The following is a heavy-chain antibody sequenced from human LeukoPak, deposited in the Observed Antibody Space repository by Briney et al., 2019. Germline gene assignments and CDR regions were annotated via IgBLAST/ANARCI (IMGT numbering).Heavy chain of an antibody. J-gene: IGHJ3*02. V-gene: IGHV1-2*02. Sequence: GASVKVSCKASGYTFTGYYMHWVRQAPGQGLEWMGWINPNSGGTNYAQKFQGRVTMTRDTSISTAYMELSRLRSGDTAVYYCARDSALGIAARPDAFDIWGQGTMVTVSS. CDR2: INPNSGGT. D-gene: IGHD6-6*01. CDR1: GYTFTGYY. CDR3: ARDSALGIAARPDAFDI.